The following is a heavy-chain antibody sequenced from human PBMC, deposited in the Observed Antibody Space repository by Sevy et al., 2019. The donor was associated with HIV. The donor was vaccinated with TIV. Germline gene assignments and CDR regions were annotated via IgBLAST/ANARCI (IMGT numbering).Heavy chain of an antibody. CDR2: ISSSGSTI. D-gene: IGHD3-22*01. CDR3: ARDRREDYYDSRPRVDYFDY. J-gene: IGHJ4*02. V-gene: IGHV3-48*03. CDR1: GFTFSSYE. Sequence: GGSLRLSCAASGFTFSSYEMNWVRQAPGKGLEWVSYISSSGSTIYYADSVKGRFTISRDNAKNSLYLQMNSLRAEDTAVYYCARDRREDYYDSRPRVDYFDYWGQGTLVTVSS.